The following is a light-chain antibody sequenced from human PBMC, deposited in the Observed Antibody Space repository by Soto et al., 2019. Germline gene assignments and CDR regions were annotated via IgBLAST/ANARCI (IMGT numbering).Light chain of an antibody. J-gene: IGLJ2*01. CDR1: SSDVGSFNL. CDR2: EAN. V-gene: IGLV2-23*01. CDR3: CSYAGSYTFI. Sequence: QSALTQPASVSGSPGQSITISCTGTSSDVGSFNLVSWYQQHPGQAPKLMIYEANNRPSWISNRFSGSKSGNTASLTISGLQAEDEADYDCCSYAGSYTFIFGGGTKLTVL.